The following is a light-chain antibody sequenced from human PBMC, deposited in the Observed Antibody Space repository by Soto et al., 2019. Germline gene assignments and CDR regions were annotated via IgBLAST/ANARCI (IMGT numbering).Light chain of an antibody. CDR3: QQRGVWPLT. CDR2: ESS. CDR1: QSVGTS. Sequence: EIVLTQSPATLSLSPGERATLSGRASQSVGTSLAWYQQKSGQAPRLLFYESSNRATYIPARFSASGSGTDFTLTISGLEPEDFAVYYCQQRGVWPLTFGGGTKVEIK. V-gene: IGKV3-11*01. J-gene: IGKJ4*01.